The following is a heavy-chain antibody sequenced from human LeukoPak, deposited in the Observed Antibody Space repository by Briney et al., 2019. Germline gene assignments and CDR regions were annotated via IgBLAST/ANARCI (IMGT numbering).Heavy chain of an antibody. CDR1: GGSISSYY. D-gene: IGHD3-9*01. J-gene: IGHJ4*02. Sequence: SETLSLTCTVSGGSISSYYWNWIRQPPGKGLEWIGYMYYSGSTNYKPSLKSRVTISVDTSKNQFSLNLSSVTAADTAVYYCARGRSDWFLDYWGQGTLVTVSP. V-gene: IGHV4-59*12. CDR2: MYYSGST. CDR3: ARGRSDWFLDY.